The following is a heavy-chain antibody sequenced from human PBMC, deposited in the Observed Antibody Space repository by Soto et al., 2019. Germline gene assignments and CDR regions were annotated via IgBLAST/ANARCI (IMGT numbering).Heavy chain of an antibody. Sequence: GGSLRLSCAASGFTFSGHWMHWVRQTPGKGLMWVSHINSDGSTTSYADSVKGRFTISRDNAKNTLYLQMNSLRGEDTAVYYCVRGGTSVAGLAWGQGIQVTVSS. CDR3: VRGGTSVAGLA. CDR2: INSDGSTT. J-gene: IGHJ5*02. CDR1: GFTFSGHW. D-gene: IGHD6-19*01. V-gene: IGHV3-74*01.